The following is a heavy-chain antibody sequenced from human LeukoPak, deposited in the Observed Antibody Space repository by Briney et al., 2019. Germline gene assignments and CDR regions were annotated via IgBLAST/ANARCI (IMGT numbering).Heavy chain of an antibody. V-gene: IGHV3-30*04. Sequence: GGSLRLSCAASGFTFSSYVMHWVRQAPGKGLEWVAVISYDGSNKYYADSVKGRFTISRDNSKNTLYLQMNSLRAEDTAVYYCARDHLLVPSSSSDPKSYYYYMDVWGKGTTVTVSS. J-gene: IGHJ6*03. CDR2: ISYDGSNK. CDR1: GFTFSSYV. CDR3: ARDHLLVPSSSSDPKSYYYYMDV. D-gene: IGHD6-6*01.